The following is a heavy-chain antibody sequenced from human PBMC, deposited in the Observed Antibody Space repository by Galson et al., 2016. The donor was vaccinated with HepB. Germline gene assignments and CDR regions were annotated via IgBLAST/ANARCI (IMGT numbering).Heavy chain of an antibody. V-gene: IGHV1-2*04. CDR3: AREGGYSSSSGYFYYGMDV. CDR2: INPNSGGT. D-gene: IGHD6-6*01. CDR1: GYTFTGYY. J-gene: IGHJ6*02. Sequence: SVKVSCKASGYTFTGYYMHRVRQAPGQGLEWMGWINPNSGGTNYAQKFQGWVTMTRDTSISTAYMELSRLRSDDTAVYYCAREGGYSSSSGYFYYGMDVWGQGTTVTVAS.